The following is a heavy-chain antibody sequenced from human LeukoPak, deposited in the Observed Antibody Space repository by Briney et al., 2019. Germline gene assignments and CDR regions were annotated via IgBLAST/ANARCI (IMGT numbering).Heavy chain of an antibody. CDR2: MIANSGDT. J-gene: IGHJ4*02. V-gene: IGHV1-8*01. D-gene: IGHD3-3*01. Sequence: EASVKVSCKASGYTFTSYDINWVRQATGQGLEWMGWMIANSGDTGYAQNFQGRVTMTRNTSISTAYMELSSLRSEDTAIYYCARGGTYLPFGYWGQGTLVTVSS. CDR1: GYTFTSYD. CDR3: ARGGTYLPFGY.